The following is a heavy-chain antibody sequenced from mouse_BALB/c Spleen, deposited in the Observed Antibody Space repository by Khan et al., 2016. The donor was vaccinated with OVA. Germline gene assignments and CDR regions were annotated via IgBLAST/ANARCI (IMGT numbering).Heavy chain of an antibody. J-gene: IGHJ2*01. V-gene: IGHV1-7*01. Sequence: VQLQQSGAELAKPGASVKMSCKASGYTFINYWILWVKQRPGQGLEWIGYINPSTGYTEYNQNFKDKATLTADKSSSTAYMQLSSLTSEDYAVYYCARRGLRWEFDYWGQGTTLTVSS. D-gene: IGHD1-1*01. CDR3: ARRGLRWEFDY. CDR2: INPSTGYT. CDR1: GYTFINYW.